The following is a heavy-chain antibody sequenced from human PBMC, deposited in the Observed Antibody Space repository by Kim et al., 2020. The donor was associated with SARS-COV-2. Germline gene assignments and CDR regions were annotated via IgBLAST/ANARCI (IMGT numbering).Heavy chain of an antibody. Sequence: GGSLRLSCEASGFIFSNYYMTWIRQAPGRGLEWVSDINSVGSYATHADSVKGRFTFSRDNAKRSLTHHMDYLTADDTAVYYCARRPMKSAFFDHWGQGT. D-gene: IGHD3-3*02. J-gene: IGHJ4*02. CDR3: ARRPMKSAFFDH. V-gene: IGHV3-11*03. CDR2: INSVGSYA. CDR1: GFIFSNYY.